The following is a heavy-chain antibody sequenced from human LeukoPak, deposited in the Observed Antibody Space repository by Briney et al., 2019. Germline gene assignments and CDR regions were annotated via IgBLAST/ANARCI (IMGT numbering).Heavy chain of an antibody. Sequence: GGSLRLSCAASGFTFSSYGMHWVRQAPGKGLEWVAVIWYDGSNKYYADSVKGRFTISRDNSKNTLYLQMNSLRAEDTAVYYCARDPYVDTAMVYYFDYWGQGTLVTVSS. J-gene: IGHJ4*02. CDR3: ARDPYVDTAMVYYFDY. CDR2: IWYDGSNK. CDR1: GFTFSSYG. V-gene: IGHV3-33*01. D-gene: IGHD5-18*01.